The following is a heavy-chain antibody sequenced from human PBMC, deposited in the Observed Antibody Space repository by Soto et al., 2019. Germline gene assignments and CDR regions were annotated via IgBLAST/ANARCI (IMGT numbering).Heavy chain of an antibody. J-gene: IGHJ6*02. CDR2: ISSNGGST. D-gene: IGHD3-22*01. CDR3: VKDHSGYYAENYYYGMDV. CDR1: GFTFSSYA. V-gene: IGHV3-64D*06. Sequence: GGSLRLSCSASGFTFSSYAMHWVRQAPGKGLEYVSTISSNGGSTYYADSVKGRFTISRDNSKNTLYLQMSSLRAEDTAVFYCVKDHSGYYAENYYYGMDVWGQGTTVTVSS.